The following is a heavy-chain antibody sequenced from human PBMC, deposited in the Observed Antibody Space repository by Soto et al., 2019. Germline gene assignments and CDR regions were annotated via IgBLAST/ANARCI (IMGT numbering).Heavy chain of an antibody. J-gene: IGHJ6*02. CDR1: GYTFTNYW. CDR2: IYPGDSDT. V-gene: IGHV5-51*01. CDR3: ARLDRATQRTNGMDV. D-gene: IGHD6-25*01. Sequence: GESLKISCKGSGYTFTNYWIVWVRQMPGKGLEWMGIIYPGDSDTRYSPSFQGQVTISADKSVGTAYLQWSSLKTSDTAMYYCARLDRATQRTNGMDVWGQGTTVTAP.